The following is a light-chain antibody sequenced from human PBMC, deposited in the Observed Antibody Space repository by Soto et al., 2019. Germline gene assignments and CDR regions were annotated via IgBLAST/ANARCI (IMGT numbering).Light chain of an antibody. CDR1: SSDVGLYNY. Sequence: QSALTQPASVSGSPGQSITISCTGTSSDVGLYNYVSWYQHHPGKAPKLMIYDVSNRPSGVSNRFSGSKSGNTASLTISGLQAEDEGDYYCSSYTSTSTEVFGKGTKLTVL. CDR3: SSYTSTSTEV. CDR2: DVS. V-gene: IGLV2-14*01. J-gene: IGLJ2*01.